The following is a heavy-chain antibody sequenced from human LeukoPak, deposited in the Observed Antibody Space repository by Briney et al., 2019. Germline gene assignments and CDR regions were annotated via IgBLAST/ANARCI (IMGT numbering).Heavy chain of an antibody. CDR3: ARSLGIEYDYFDY. J-gene: IGHJ4*02. Sequence: GGSLRLSCAASGFTFSSYSMNWVRQAPGKGLEWVSYISSSSSTIYYADSVKGRLTISRDNAKNSLYLQMNSLRGEDTAVYYCARSLGIEYDYFDYWGQGTLVTVSS. CDR2: ISSSSSTI. D-gene: IGHD2-2*03. V-gene: IGHV3-48*01. CDR1: GFTFSSYS.